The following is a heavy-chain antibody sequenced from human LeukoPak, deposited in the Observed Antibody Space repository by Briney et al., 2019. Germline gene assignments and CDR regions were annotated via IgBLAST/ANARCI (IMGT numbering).Heavy chain of an antibody. Sequence: GGSLRLSCAASGFPFSSYEMNWVRQAPGKGLEWISYISSGGTTIYYADSVKGRFTISRDNTKNSLYLQMNSLRAEDTAVYYCARRGVPYYDILTGYFVLDYWGQGTLVTVSS. D-gene: IGHD3-9*01. CDR3: ARRGVPYYDILTGYFVLDY. CDR2: ISSGGTTI. CDR1: GFPFSSYE. J-gene: IGHJ4*02. V-gene: IGHV3-48*03.